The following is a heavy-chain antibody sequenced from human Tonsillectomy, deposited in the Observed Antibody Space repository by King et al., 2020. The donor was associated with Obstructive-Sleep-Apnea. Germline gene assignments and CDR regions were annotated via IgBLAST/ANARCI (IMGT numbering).Heavy chain of an antibody. J-gene: IGHJ4*02. CDR3: AKDQSREWTGYFDY. CDR2: ISWDGDST. V-gene: IGHV3-43*01. Sequence: EVQLVESGGVVVQPGGSLRLSCAASGFTFDDYTIHWVRQAPGKGLEWVSLISWDGDSTYYADSVKGRFTISRDNSKNYLYLQMNSLRTEDTAFYYCAKDQSREWTGYFDYWGQGTLVTVSS. CDR1: GFTFDDYT. D-gene: IGHD3-3*01.